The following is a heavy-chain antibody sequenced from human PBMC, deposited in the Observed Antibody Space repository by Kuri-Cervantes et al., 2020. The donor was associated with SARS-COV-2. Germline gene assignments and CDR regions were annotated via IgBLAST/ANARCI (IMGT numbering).Heavy chain of an antibody. CDR3: ARRSGYDLDFDY. J-gene: IGHJ4*02. CDR1: GGSISSGDYY. V-gene: IGHV4-30-4*08. D-gene: IGHD5-12*01. CDR2: IYYSGST. Sequence: SELLCLTCTVSGGSISSGDYYWSWIRQPPGKGLEWIGYIYYSGSTYYNPSLKSRVTISVDTSKNQFSLKLSSVTAADTAVYYCARRSGYDLDFDYWGQGTLVTVSS.